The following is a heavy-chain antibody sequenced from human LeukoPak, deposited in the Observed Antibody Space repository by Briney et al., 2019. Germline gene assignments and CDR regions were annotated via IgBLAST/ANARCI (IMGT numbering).Heavy chain of an antibody. CDR1: AASFISSSHH. V-gene: IGHV4-39*01. D-gene: IGHD5-12*01. CDR3: LRHDGRGGATIGAFDS. J-gene: IGHJ5*01. CDR2: VYYGRTT. Sequence: SETLSLTCTVSAASFISSSHHWGWIRQSPGKGLEWIGTVYYGRTTYYNPSLDGRVTISLDTSANHFSLQLNSVTAADTAVYYCLRHDGRGGATIGAFDSWGQGSLVTVSS.